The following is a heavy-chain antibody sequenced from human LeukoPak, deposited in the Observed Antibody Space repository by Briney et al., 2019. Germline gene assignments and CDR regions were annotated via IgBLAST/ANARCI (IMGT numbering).Heavy chain of an antibody. J-gene: IGHJ4*02. CDR2: IYYSGST. Sequence: SETLSLTCTVSGGSISSGDYYWSWIRQPPGKGLEWTGYIYYSGSTYYNPSLKSRVSISVDTSKNQFSLKLSSVTAADTAVYYCARAYDSSGFPLFDYWGQGALVTVSS. CDR3: ARAYDSSGFPLFDY. D-gene: IGHD3-22*01. V-gene: IGHV4-30-4*01. CDR1: GGSISSGDYY.